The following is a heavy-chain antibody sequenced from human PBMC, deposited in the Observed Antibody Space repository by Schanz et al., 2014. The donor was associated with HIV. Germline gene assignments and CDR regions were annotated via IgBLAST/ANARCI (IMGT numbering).Heavy chain of an antibody. CDR2: ITGSGSST. CDR3: ARGAGDTDWGRI. V-gene: IGHV3-23*04. Sequence: VQLVESGGGVVQPGRSLILSCAASGFIFSSYAMHWVRQAPGKGLEWVSSITGSGSSTYYADSVKGRFTISRDNSKNTLFLQLNSLRAEDTAVYYCARGAGDTDWGRIWGQGTLVTVSS. D-gene: IGHD5-18*01. J-gene: IGHJ3*02. CDR1: GFIFSSYA.